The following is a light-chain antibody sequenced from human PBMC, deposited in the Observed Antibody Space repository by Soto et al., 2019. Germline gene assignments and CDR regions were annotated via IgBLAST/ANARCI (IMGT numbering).Light chain of an antibody. CDR1: HNDIGTYDY. CDR2: GVT. V-gene: IGLV2-14*03. J-gene: IGLJ1*01. CDR3: SSFTADRIYV. Sequence: QSALTQPTSVSGSPGQSITISCTGTHNDIGTYDYVSWYQQHPGRAPRLLIYGVTNRPSGISDRFSASKSGLTASLTISGLQPEDEADYYCSSFTADRIYVFGPGTKVTVL.